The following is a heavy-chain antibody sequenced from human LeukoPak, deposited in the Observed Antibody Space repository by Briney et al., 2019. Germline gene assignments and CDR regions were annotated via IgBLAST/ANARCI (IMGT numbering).Heavy chain of an antibody. J-gene: IGHJ3*02. V-gene: IGHV4-34*01. CDR3: ARGGGSYYGRRSAFDI. CDR2: INHSGST. Sequence: PSETLSLTCAVYGGSFSGYYWSWIRQPPGNGLEWDGEINHSGSTNYNPSLKSRVTISVDTSKNQFSLKLSSVTAADTAVYYCARGGGSYYGRRSAFDIWGQGTMVTVSS. D-gene: IGHD1-26*01. CDR1: GGSFSGYY.